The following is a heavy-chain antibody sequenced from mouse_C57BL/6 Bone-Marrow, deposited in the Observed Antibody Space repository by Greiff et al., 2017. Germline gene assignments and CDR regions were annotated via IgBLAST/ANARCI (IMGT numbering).Heavy chain of an antibody. CDR2: IDPSDSET. J-gene: IGHJ2*01. CDR3: ARFPYGSSYGFDY. V-gene: IGHV1-52*01. Sequence: QVQLQQPGAELVRPGSSVKLSCKASGYTFTSYWMHWVKQRPIQGLEWIGNIDPSDSETHYNQKFKDKATLTVDKSSSTAYMQLSSLTSEDSAVYYCARFPYGSSYGFDYWGQGTTLTVSS. CDR1: GYTFTSYW. D-gene: IGHD1-1*01.